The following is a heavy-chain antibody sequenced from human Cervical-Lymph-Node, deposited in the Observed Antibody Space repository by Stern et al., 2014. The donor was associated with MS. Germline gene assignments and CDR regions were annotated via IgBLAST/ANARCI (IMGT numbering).Heavy chain of an antibody. J-gene: IGHJ3*02. CDR2: IITMYDKA. D-gene: IGHD2-21*01. V-gene: IGHV1-69*08. Sequence: QVQLVQSGAEVRKPGSSVRVSCKTSGGTFSSYTISWVRQAPGQGLEWMGRIITMYDKANYAQKFQGRVTITADKSTSTAYMELSSLRSEDTAVYYCARVPLVVLVPTRGDAFDIWGQGTMVTVSS. CDR3: ARVPLVVLVPTRGDAFDI. CDR1: GGTFSSYT.